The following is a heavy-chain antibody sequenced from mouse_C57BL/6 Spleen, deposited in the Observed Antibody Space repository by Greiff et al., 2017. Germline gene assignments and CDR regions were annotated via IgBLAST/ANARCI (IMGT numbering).Heavy chain of an antibody. Sequence: VQLQQSGAELVRPGASVKLSCTASGFNIKDDYMHWVKQRPEQGLEWIGWIDPENGDTEYASKFQGKATITADTSSNTAYLQLSSLTSEDSAVYYCARGEKSIYDGYFDYWGQGTTLTVSS. V-gene: IGHV14-4*01. CDR2: IDPENGDT. CDR1: GFNIKDDY. J-gene: IGHJ2*01. CDR3: ARGEKSIYDGYFDY. D-gene: IGHD2-3*01.